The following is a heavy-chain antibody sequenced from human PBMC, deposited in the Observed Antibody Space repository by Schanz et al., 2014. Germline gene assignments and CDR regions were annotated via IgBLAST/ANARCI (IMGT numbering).Heavy chain of an antibody. J-gene: IGHJ6*02. CDR3: AKDSCSSTTCYGYGMDV. CDR2: ISGSGGST. V-gene: IGHV3-23*01. CDR1: GFTFSTYA. D-gene: IGHD2-2*01. Sequence: DVQLLESGGGLVQPGGSLRLSCAASGFTFSTYAMSWVRQAPGKGLEWVSAISGSGGSTYYADSVKGRFTISRDNSKNTLYLQMNSLRAEDTAVYYCAKDSCSSTTCYGYGMDVWGQGSTVTVSS.